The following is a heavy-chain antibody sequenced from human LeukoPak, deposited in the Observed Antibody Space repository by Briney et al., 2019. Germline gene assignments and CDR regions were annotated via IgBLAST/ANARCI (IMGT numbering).Heavy chain of an antibody. CDR2: IIPILGIA. Sequence: SVKVSCKASGGTFSIYAISWVRQAPGQGLEWMGRIIPILGIANYAQKFQGRVTITADKSTSTAYMELSSLRSEDTAVYCCARELVDYYDSSGSIDYWGQGTLVTVSS. CDR1: GGTFSIYA. V-gene: IGHV1-69*04. D-gene: IGHD3-22*01. J-gene: IGHJ4*02. CDR3: ARELVDYYDSSGSIDY.